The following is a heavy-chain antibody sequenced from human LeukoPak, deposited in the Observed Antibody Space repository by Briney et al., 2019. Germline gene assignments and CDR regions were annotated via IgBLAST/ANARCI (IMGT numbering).Heavy chain of an antibody. CDR1: GFTFSSYW. Sequence: PGGSLRLSCAASGFTFSSYWISWFRQAPVKGLEWVANIKQDGSGKYYVDSVKGRFIISRDNAKISLYLQLNSLRAEGTAVYYCARDLRGRFLECLLSRRTNFDYWGQGTLVTVSS. D-gene: IGHD3-3*01. CDR2: IKQDGSGK. J-gene: IGHJ4*02. CDR3: ARDLRGRFLECLLSRRTNFDY. V-gene: IGHV3-7*01.